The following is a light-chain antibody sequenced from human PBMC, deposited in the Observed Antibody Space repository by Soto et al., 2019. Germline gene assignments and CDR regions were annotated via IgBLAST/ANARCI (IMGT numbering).Light chain of an antibody. Sequence: EIVMTQSPATLSVSPGERATLSCRASQSVSSNLAWYQQKPGQAPRLLIYGASTRATGIPARVSGSGPGTEFTLTISGLQSEDFAVYYCQQYNDWPLTFGGGTKVEIK. J-gene: IGKJ4*01. CDR3: QQYNDWPLT. CDR2: GAS. V-gene: IGKV3-15*01. CDR1: QSVSSN.